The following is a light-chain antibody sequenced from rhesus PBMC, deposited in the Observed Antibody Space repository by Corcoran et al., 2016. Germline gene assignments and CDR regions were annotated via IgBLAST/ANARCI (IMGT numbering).Light chain of an antibody. CDR2: KSS. Sequence: DIQMTQSPSSLSASVGDTVTITCRASQGISSWLAWYQQKPGKAPKLLIYKSSSLQSGVPSWFNGSGSGTDFTLTISRLQSEDYANYYCQQYSSRPYSFGQGTKVEIK. CDR1: QGISSW. CDR3: QQYSSRPYS. J-gene: IGKJ2*01. V-gene: IGKV1-22*01.